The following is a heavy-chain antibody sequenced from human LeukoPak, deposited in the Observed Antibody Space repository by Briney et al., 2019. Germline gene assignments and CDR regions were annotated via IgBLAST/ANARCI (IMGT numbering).Heavy chain of an antibody. D-gene: IGHD6-13*01. CDR2: IYYSGST. V-gene: IGHV4-30-4*08. J-gene: IGHJ5*02. CDR1: GGSISSGDYY. Sequence: SQTLSLTCTVSGGSISSGDYYWSWIRQPPGTGLEWIGYIYYSGSTYYNPSLKSRVTISVDTSKNQFSLKLSSVTAADTAVYYCARDRNGQQLDCNWFDPWGQGTLVTVSS. CDR3: ARDRNGQQLDCNWFDP.